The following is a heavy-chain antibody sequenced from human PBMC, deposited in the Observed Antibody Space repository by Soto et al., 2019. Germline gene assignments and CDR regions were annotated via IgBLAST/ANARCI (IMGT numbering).Heavy chain of an antibody. J-gene: IGHJ4*02. CDR3: ARLLSGGYDFDY. Sequence: QVQLQESGPGLVKPSETLSLTCTVSGGSISSYSWSWIRQPPGKGLEWIGYVYYSGSTNYNPSLKSRVTKSVDTSKNQFALKLSSVTAADTAVYYCARLLSGGYDFDYWGQGTLVTVSS. V-gene: IGHV4-59*08. D-gene: IGHD5-12*01. CDR2: VYYSGST. CDR1: GGSISSYS.